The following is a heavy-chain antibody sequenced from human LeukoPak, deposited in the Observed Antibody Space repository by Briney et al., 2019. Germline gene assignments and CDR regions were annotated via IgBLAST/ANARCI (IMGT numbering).Heavy chain of an antibody. CDR1: GYTFTDYA. CDR3: ARNPLRGGAFDI. D-gene: IGHD3-10*01. CDR2: ISAYNGNT. V-gene: IGHV1-18*01. Sequence: ASVKVSCKASGYTFTDYAIDWVRQAPGQGLEWMGWISAYNGNTNYAQKLQGRVTMTTDTSTSTAYMELRSLRSDDTAVYYCARNPLRGGAFDIWGQGTMVTVSS. J-gene: IGHJ3*02.